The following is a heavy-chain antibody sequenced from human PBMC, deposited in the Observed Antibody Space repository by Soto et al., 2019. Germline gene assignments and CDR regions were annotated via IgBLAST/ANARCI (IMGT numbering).Heavy chain of an antibody. D-gene: IGHD6-13*01. V-gene: IGHV3-48*01. CDR3: ARKGDSSSWTEYDY. Sequence: EVQLVESGGGLVQPGGSLRLSCAASGFTFSSYNMNWVRQAPGKGLEWVSYIRTNSNTYYADSVKGRFSISRDNAKNSLYLQMNSLRAEDTAVYYCARKGDSSSWTEYDYWGQGTLVTVSS. J-gene: IGHJ4*02. CDR1: GFTFSSYN. CDR2: IRTNSNT.